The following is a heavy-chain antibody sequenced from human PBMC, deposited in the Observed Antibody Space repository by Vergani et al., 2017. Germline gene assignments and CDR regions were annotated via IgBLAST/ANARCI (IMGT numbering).Heavy chain of an antibody. CDR3: ARAIVGVAATFSYFYGMHV. CDR1: GGTFSSYT. Sequence: QVQLVQSGAEVKKPGSSVKVSCKASGGTFSSYTISWVRQAPGQGLEWMGRIIPILGIANYAQKFQGRVTITADKSTSTAYMERSSLRSEDTAVYYCARAIVGVAATFSYFYGMHVWGQG. V-gene: IGHV1-69*02. D-gene: IGHD2-15*01. CDR2: IIPILGIA. J-gene: IGHJ6*01.